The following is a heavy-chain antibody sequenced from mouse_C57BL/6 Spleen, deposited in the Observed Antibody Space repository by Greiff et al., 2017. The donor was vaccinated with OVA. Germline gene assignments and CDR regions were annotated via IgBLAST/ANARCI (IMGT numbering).Heavy chain of an antibody. V-gene: IGHV3-6*01. D-gene: IGHD2-4*01. CDR1: GYSITSGYY. Sequence: ESGPGLVKPSQSLSLTCSVTGYSITSGYYWNWIRQFPGNKLEWMGYISYDGSNNYNPSLKNRISITRDTSKNQFFLKLNSVTTEDTATYYCARDTGDYDGGAWFAYWGQGTLVTVSA. J-gene: IGHJ3*01. CDR2: ISYDGSN. CDR3: ARDTGDYDGGAWFAY.